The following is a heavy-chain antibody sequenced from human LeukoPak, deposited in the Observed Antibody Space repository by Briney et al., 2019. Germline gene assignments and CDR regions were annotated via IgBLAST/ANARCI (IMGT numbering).Heavy chain of an antibody. CDR1: GFTFSSYA. J-gene: IGHJ4*02. CDR2: ISYDGSNK. Sequence: GGSLRLSCAASGFTFSSYAMHWVRQAPGKGLEWVAVISYDGSNKYYADSVKGRFTISRDNSKNTLYLQMNSLRAEDTAVYYCARSTYSGSYYFDYWGQGTLVTVSS. D-gene: IGHD1-26*01. CDR3: ARSTYSGSYYFDY. V-gene: IGHV3-30-3*01.